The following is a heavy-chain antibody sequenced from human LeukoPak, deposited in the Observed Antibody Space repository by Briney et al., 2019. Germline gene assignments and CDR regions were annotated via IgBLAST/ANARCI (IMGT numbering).Heavy chain of an antibody. J-gene: IGHJ2*01. Sequence: GGSLRLSCVASEFTFSNYWIHWVRQPPGKGLVWVSRIRYDGIVTNYADSVEGRFTISRDNAKNTVHLQMNSLRDDDTAVYYCARANPADFYLWGRGTLVTVSS. CDR2: IRYDGIVT. CDR1: EFTFSNYW. CDR3: ARANPADFYL. D-gene: IGHD1-14*01. V-gene: IGHV3-74*01.